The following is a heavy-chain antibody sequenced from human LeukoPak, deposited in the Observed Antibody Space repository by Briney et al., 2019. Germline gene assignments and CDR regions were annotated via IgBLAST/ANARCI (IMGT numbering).Heavy chain of an antibody. CDR3: ARDGDYEITFGGVIAPYYFDY. J-gene: IGHJ4*02. CDR2: ISSSSSYI. CDR1: GFTFSSYS. V-gene: IGHV3-21*01. D-gene: IGHD3-16*02. Sequence: PGGSLRLSRAASGFTFSSYSMNWARQAPGKGLEWVSSISSSSSYIYYADSVRGRFTISRDNAKNSLYLQMNSLRAEDTAVYYCARDGDYEITFGGVIAPYYFDYWGQGTLVTVSS.